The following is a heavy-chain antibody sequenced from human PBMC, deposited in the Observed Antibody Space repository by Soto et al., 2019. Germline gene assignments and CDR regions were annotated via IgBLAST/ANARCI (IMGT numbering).Heavy chain of an antibody. D-gene: IGHD3-10*01. CDR3: ARRSAQYYYGSGIKRPGYYYYMDV. J-gene: IGHJ6*03. Sequence: SETLSLTCTVSGGSISSYYWSWIRQPPGKGLEWIGYIYYSGSTNYNPSLKSRVTISVDTSKNQFSLKLSSVTAADTAVYYCARRSAQYYYGSGIKRPGYYYYMDVWGKGTTVTVSS. CDR2: IYYSGST. V-gene: IGHV4-59*08. CDR1: GGSISSYY.